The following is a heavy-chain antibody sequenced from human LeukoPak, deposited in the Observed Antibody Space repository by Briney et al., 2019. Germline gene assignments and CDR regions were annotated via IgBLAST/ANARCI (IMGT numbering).Heavy chain of an antibody. V-gene: IGHV4-34*01. CDR1: GVSFSGYY. D-gene: IGHD3-16*01. CDR2: INHSGST. Sequence: SETLSLTCAVYGVSFSGYYWSWIRQPPGKGLEWIGEINHSGSTNYNASLESRVTISVDTSKNQFSLKLSSVTAADTAVYYCARLSPQTYEYVWGSYSYYFVYWGQGTLVTVSS. J-gene: IGHJ4*02. CDR3: ARLSPQTYEYVWGSYSYYFVY.